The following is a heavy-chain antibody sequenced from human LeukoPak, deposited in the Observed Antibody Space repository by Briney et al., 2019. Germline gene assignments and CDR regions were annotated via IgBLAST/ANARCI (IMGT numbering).Heavy chain of an antibody. V-gene: IGHV4-4*07. CDR1: RGSTSNY. CDR3: ARGRSNGWFY. D-gene: IGHD2-8*01. J-gene: IGHJ4*02. CDR2: IYPSGNT. Sequence: SETLSLTCTVSRGSTSNYWSWIRQPAGKGLEWIGRIYPSGNTNFNPSLMSRVTMSIDTSKNQFSLKLSSVTAADTAVYYCARGRSNGWFYWGQGTLVTVSS.